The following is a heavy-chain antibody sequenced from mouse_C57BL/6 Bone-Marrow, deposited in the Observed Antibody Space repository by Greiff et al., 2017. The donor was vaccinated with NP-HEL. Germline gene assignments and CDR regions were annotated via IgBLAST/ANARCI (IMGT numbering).Heavy chain of an antibody. CDR1: GYTFTDYY. J-gene: IGHJ2*01. CDR3: ARPPSFDY. CDR2: INPNNGGT. Sequence: EVQLQQSGPELVKPGASVKISCKASGYTFTDYYMNWVKQSHGKSLEWIGDINPNNGGTSYNQKFKGKATLTVDKSSSTAYMELRSLTSADSAVYYCARPPSFDYWGQGTTLTVSS. V-gene: IGHV1-26*01.